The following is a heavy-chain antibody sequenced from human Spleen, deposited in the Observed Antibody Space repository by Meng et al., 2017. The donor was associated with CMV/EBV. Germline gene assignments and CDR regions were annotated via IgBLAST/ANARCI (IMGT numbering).Heavy chain of an antibody. CDR2: ISSSGSTI. Sequence: SGFTFSDYYMSWIRQAPGKGLEWVSYISSSGSTIYYADSVKGRFTISRDNAKNSLHLQMNSLRAEDTAVYYCARDAWSGYFIGWFDPWGQGTLVTVSS. CDR1: GFTFSDYY. D-gene: IGHD3-3*01. CDR3: ARDAWSGYFIGWFDP. V-gene: IGHV3-11*01. J-gene: IGHJ5*02.